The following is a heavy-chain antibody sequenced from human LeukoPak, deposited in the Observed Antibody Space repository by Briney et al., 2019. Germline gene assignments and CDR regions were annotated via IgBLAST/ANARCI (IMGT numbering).Heavy chain of an antibody. D-gene: IGHD6-13*01. CDR2: ISSSSSTI. J-gene: IGHJ4*02. V-gene: IGHV3-48*01. CDR3: ATDSSSLYEVEY. CDR1: GFTFSSYS. Sequence: PGGSLRLSCAASGFTFSSYSMNWVRQAPGKGLERVSYISSSSSTIYYADSVKGRFTISRDSAKNSMYLQMNSLKAEDTAVYYCATDSSSLYEVEYWGRGTLVTVSS.